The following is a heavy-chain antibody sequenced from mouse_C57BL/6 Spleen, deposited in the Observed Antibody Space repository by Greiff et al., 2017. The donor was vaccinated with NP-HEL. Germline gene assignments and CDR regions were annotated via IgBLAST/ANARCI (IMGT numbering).Heavy chain of an antibody. CDR1: GYAFSSSW. Sequence: QVHVKQSGPELVKPGASVKISCKASGYAFSSSWMNWVKQRPGKGLEWIGRIYPGDGDTNYNGKFKGKATLTADKSSSTAYMQLSSLTSEDSAVYFCARDYGSSYFVYWGQGTTLTVSS. J-gene: IGHJ2*01. CDR3: ARDYGSSYFVY. V-gene: IGHV1-82*01. D-gene: IGHD1-1*01. CDR2: IYPGDGDT.